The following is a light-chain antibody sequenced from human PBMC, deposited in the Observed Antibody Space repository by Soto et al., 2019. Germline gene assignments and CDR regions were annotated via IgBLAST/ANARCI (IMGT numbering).Light chain of an antibody. CDR2: EVI. Sequence: QSVLTQPASVSGSPGQSITISRTGISSHFPHYNYVSWYQHHPGKAPKLMIYEVINRPSGISNRFSGSKSGNTASLTISGLQGEDEADYYCSSYTNSSIYVFGTGTKVTVL. CDR3: SSYTNSSIYV. J-gene: IGLJ1*01. V-gene: IGLV2-14*01. CDR1: SSHFPHYNY.